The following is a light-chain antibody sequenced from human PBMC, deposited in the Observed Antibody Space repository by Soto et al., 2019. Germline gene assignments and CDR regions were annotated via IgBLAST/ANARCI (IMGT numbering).Light chain of an antibody. Sequence: QSALTQPASVSGSPGQSITISCTGTSSDVGGDVGGYKYVSWYQHLPGKAPKLMIYEVSNRPSGVSNRFSGSKSGSTASLTISGLQAEDEADYYCSSYTRSSPWVFGGGTKLTVL. J-gene: IGLJ3*02. V-gene: IGLV2-14*01. CDR2: EVS. CDR1: SSDVGGDVGGYKY. CDR3: SSYTRSSPWV.